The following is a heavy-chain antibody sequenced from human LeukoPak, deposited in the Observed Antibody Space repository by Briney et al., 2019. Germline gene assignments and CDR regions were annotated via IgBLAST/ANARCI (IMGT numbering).Heavy chain of an antibody. CDR1: GITVSSNY. D-gene: IGHD3-22*01. Sequence: GGSLRLSCAASGITVSSNYTSWVRQAPGKGLEWVSVLYTDGSTNYADSVKGRFTISRDNSKHTLYIQMNSLRVEDTAVYYCARADYFDSSGYYFDNWGQGALVTVSS. CDR2: LYTDGST. V-gene: IGHV3-53*01. J-gene: IGHJ4*02. CDR3: ARADYFDSSGYYFDN.